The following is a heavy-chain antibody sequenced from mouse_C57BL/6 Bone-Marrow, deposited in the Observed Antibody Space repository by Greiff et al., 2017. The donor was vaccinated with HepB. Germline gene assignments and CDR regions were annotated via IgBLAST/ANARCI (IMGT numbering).Heavy chain of an antibody. D-gene: IGHD2-2*01. V-gene: IGHV3-6*01. J-gene: IGHJ3*01. CDR1: GYSITSGYY. CDR2: ISYDGSN. CDR3: ARGGVTGAY. Sequence: EVQLQHSGPGLVKPSQSLSLTCSVTGYSITSGYYWNWIRQFPGNKLEWMGYISYDGSNNYNPSLKNRISITRDTSKNQFFLKLNSVTTEDTATYYCARGGVTGAYWGQGTLVTVSA.